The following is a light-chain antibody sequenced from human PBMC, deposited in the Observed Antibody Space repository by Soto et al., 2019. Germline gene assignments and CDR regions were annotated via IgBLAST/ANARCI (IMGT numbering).Light chain of an antibody. V-gene: IGKV3-20*01. J-gene: IGKJ2*01. Sequence: EIVLTQSPGTLSLSPGERVTLSCRASQRISSSYLAWYQQKPGQAPRLLIYGASNRPTGIPDRFSVSGSGTDFTLTISRLEPEDFAVYYCHHYGSTPWYTFGQGTKVEIK. CDR3: HHYGSTPWYT. CDR1: QRISSSY. CDR2: GAS.